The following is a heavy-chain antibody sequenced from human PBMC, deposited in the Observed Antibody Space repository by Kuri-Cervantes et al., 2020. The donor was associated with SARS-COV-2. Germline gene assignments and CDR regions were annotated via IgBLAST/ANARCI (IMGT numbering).Heavy chain of an antibody. CDR1: GFTFSSYE. CDR3: AGGSRDAYNLGSFDL. CDR2: ISSSGSAI. Sequence: GESLKISCAASGFTFSSYEMHWVRQAPGKGLEWVSYISSSGSAIYYADSVKGRFTISRDNAKNSLYLQMNSLRDEDTAVYYCAGGSRDAYNLGSFDLWGRGTLVTVSS. J-gene: IGHJ2*01. D-gene: IGHD5-24*01. V-gene: IGHV3-48*03.